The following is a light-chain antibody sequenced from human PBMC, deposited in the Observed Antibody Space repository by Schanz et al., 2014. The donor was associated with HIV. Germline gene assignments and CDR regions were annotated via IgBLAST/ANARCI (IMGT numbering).Light chain of an antibody. Sequence: NFMLTQPHSVSESPGKTVTISCTRSSGSISSAHVQWYQHRPGSAPITLIYESDQRHSGVPARFSASIDSSSNSATLSISGLEAEDEADYYCQSYESTNPGIFGGGIKLTVL. CDR2: ESD. J-gene: IGLJ2*01. CDR1: SGSISSAH. V-gene: IGLV6-57*04. CDR3: QSYESTNPGI.